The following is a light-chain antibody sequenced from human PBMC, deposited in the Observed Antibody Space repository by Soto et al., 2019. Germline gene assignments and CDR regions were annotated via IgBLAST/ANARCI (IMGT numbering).Light chain of an antibody. J-gene: IGLJ2*01. CDR2: EVS. CDR3: SSFRNITTWDLV. CDR1: SSDVGGYNF. V-gene: IGLV2-14*01. Sequence: QSALTQPASVSGSPGQSITISCTGTSSDVGGYNFVYWYLQHPGKAPKLILYEVSDRRSGVSNRFSGSKSGNTASLTISGLQAEDEADYYCSSFRNITTWDLVFGGGTKVTVL.